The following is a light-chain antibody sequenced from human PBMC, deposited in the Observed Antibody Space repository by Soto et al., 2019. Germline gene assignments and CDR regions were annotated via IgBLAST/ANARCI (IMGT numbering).Light chain of an antibody. CDR3: QHYGSSPLT. J-gene: IGKJ1*01. CDR1: QSVSSSY. V-gene: IGKV3-20*01. Sequence: EIVLTQSPGTLSLSPGERATLSCRASQSVSSSYLAWYQQTPGQAPRLLIYGASSRATGIPDRLSGSGSGTDFNLTISRLEPEDFAVFYCQHYGSSPLTFGQGTKVEIK. CDR2: GAS.